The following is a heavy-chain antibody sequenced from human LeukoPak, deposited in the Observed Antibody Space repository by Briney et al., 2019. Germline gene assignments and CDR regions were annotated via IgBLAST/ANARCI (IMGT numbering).Heavy chain of an antibody. CDR1: GYTFTCYY. CDR3: ARGYDYGDYYFDY. CDR2: INPNSGGT. Sequence: ASVKVSCKASGYTFTCYYMHWVRQAPGQGLEWMGRINPNSGGTNYAQKFQGRVTMTRDTSISTAYVELSRLRSDDTAVYYCARGYDYGDYYFDYWGQGTLVTVSS. V-gene: IGHV1-2*06. J-gene: IGHJ4*02. D-gene: IGHD4-17*01.